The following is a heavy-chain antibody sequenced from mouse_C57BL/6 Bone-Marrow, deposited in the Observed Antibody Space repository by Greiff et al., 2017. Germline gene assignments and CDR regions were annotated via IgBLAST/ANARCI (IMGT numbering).Heavy chain of an antibody. D-gene: IGHD1-1*02. J-gene: IGHJ1*03. CDR1: GYTFTDYY. Sequence: VQLKQSGAELVRPGASVKLSCKASGYTFTDYYINWVKQRPGQGLEWIARIYPGSGNTYYNEKFKGKATLTAEKSSSTAYMQLSSLTSEDSAVYFCARKVGYWYFDVWGTGTTVTVSS. CDR2: IYPGSGNT. CDR3: ARKVGYWYFDV. V-gene: IGHV1-76*01.